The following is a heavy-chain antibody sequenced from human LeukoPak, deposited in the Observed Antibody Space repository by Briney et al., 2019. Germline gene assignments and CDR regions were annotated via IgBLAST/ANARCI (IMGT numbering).Heavy chain of an antibody. D-gene: IGHD3-3*01. J-gene: IGHJ4*02. CDR3: ARVEVVTDY. Sequence: GGSLRLSCAASGFTFSDYNMIWVRQAPGKGLEWVSYISASGNTKFYADSVKGRFAISRDNAKNSVLLQMNSLRDEDTAVYYCARVEVVTDYWGQGTLVTVSS. CDR2: ISASGNTK. V-gene: IGHV3-48*02. CDR1: GFTFSDYN.